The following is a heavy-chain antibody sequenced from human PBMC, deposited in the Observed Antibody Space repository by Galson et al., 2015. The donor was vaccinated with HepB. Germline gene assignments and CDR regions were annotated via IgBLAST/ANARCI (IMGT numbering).Heavy chain of an antibody. CDR3: GRGGTGPGIALAANWFDP. Sequence: SVKVSCKASGYTFTSYGISWVRQAPGQGLEWMGWISAYNGDTNYAQKVQGRVTMTTETSTNTAYMELRSLRSDDTAVYYCGRGGTGPGIALAANWFDPWGQGTLVTVSS. V-gene: IGHV1-18*04. CDR2: ISAYNGDT. D-gene: IGHD6-19*01. CDR1: GYTFTSYG. J-gene: IGHJ5*02.